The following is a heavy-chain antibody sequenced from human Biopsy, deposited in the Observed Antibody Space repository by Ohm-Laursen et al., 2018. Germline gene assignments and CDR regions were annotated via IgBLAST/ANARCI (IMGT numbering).Heavy chain of an antibody. D-gene: IGHD1-26*01. V-gene: IGHV1-69*13. Sequence: ASVKVSCKASGGTFTNYAISWVRQAPGQGLEWMGGIIPIFGTANYAQKFQGRVTITADESTSTAYMELSSLRSDNTAVYYCARDALGGGSYRFFYWGQGSLVTVSS. CDR2: IIPIFGTA. J-gene: IGHJ4*02. CDR3: ARDALGGGSYRFFY. CDR1: GGTFTNYA.